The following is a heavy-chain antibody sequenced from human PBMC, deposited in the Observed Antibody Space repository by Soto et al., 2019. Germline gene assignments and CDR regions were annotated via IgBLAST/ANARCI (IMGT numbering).Heavy chain of an antibody. CDR2: IYYSGST. D-gene: IGHD3-16*01. Sequence: QVQLQESGPGLVKPSETLSLTCTVSGGSISSYYWSWIRQPPGKGLEWIGYIYYSGSTNYNPSLKSRVTTXXDTSKNQFALKPSSVTAADPAVYYCASRWGTTFDYWGQGTLVTVSS. CDR1: GGSISSYY. J-gene: IGHJ4*02. V-gene: IGHV4-59*08. CDR3: ASRWGTTFDY.